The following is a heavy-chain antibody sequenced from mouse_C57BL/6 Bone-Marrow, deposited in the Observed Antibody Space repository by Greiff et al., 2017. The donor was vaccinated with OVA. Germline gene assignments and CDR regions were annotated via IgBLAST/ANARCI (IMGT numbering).Heavy chain of an antibody. V-gene: IGHV1-55*01. CDR1: GYTFTSYW. D-gene: IGHD2-1*01. J-gene: IGHJ3*01. Sequence: QVQLKQPGAELVKPGASVKMSCKASGYTFTSYWITWVKQRPGQGLEWIGDIYPGSGSTNYNEKFKSKATLTVDTSSSTAYMQLSSLTSEDSAVYYCARKGGVYYGNGFAYWGQGTLVTVSA. CDR3: ARKGGVYYGNGFAY. CDR2: IYPGSGST.